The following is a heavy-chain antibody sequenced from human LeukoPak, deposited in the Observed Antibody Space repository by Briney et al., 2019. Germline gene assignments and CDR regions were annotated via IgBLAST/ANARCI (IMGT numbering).Heavy chain of an antibody. D-gene: IGHD3-10*01. CDR1: GFTLSSYW. CDR2: IKQDGSEK. Sequence: PGGSLRLSCAASGFTLSSYWMGWVRQAPGEGLEWVANIKQDGSEKYLVDSVKGRFTISRDNAKNSLYLQMNSLRAEDTAVYYCARDSEGLWFGELLFYGMDVWGQGTTVTVSS. CDR3: ARDSEGLWFGELLFYGMDV. V-gene: IGHV3-7*01. J-gene: IGHJ6*02.